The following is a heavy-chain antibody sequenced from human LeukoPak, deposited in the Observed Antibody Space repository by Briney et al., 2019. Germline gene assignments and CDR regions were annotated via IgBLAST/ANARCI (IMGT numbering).Heavy chain of an antibody. J-gene: IGHJ4*02. CDR3: ARGLDASMETAYDY. CDR1: GYTFTGYY. Sequence: SVKVSCKASGYTFTGYYMHWVRQAPGQGLEWMGGIIPIFGTSNYAQKLQGRVTISTDESTSTAYMEVSSLRSEDTTIYYCARGLDASMETAYDYWGQGTLVTVTS. CDR2: IIPIFGTS. D-gene: IGHD5-18*01. V-gene: IGHV1-69*05.